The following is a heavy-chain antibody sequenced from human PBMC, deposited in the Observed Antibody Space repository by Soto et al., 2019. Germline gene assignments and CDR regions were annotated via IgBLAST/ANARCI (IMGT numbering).Heavy chain of an antibody. J-gene: IGHJ4*02. Sequence: SGGSLRLSCAASGFTFSSYSMNWVRQAPGKGLEWVSSISSSSSYIYYADSVKGRFTISRDNAKNSLYLQMNSLRAEDTAVYYCAREGYGDPILDYWGQGTLVTVSS. CDR1: GFTFSSYS. CDR3: AREGYGDPILDY. D-gene: IGHD4-17*01. CDR2: ISSSSSYI. V-gene: IGHV3-21*01.